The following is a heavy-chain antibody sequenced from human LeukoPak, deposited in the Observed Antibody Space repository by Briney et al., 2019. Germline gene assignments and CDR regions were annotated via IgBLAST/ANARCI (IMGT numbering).Heavy chain of an antibody. V-gene: IGHV4-39*01. CDR2: IYYSGST. Sequence: SETLSLTCTVSGGSISSSSYYWGWIRQPPGKGLEWIGSIYYSGSTYYNPSLESRVTISVDTSKNQFSLKLSSVTAADTAVYYCARLSTLSAHFDYWGQGTLVTVSS. J-gene: IGHJ4*02. D-gene: IGHD2-2*01. CDR3: ARLSTLSAHFDY. CDR1: GGSISSSSYY.